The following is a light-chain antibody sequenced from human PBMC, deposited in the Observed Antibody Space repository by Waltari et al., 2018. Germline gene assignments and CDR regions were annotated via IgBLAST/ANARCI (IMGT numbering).Light chain of an antibody. CDR1: QSVSSD. Sequence: EIVMTQSPATLYVSPGESATLPCRASQSVSSDLAWYQQKPGQAPRPVIYGASTRATGIPARFSGSGSGTEFTLTISSLQSEDFAVYYCQQYNNWPRTFGQGTKV. V-gene: IGKV3-15*01. J-gene: IGKJ1*01. CDR3: QQYNNWPRT. CDR2: GAS.